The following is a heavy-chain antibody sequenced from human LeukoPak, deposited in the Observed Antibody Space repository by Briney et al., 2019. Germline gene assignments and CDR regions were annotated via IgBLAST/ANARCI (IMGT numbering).Heavy chain of an antibody. Sequence: TPGGSLRLSCAASGFTFSDYYMSWIRQAPGKGLEWVSYISSSGSTIYYADSVKGRFTISRDNAKNSLYLQMNSLRAEDTAVYYCARARDSSGTLYYFDYWGQGTLVTVSS. CDR3: ARARDSSGTLYYFDY. V-gene: IGHV3-11*01. CDR1: GFTFSDYY. J-gene: IGHJ4*02. D-gene: IGHD3-22*01. CDR2: ISSSGSTI.